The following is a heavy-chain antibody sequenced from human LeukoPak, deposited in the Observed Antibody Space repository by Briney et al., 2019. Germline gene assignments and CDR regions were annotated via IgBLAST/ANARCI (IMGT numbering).Heavy chain of an antibody. Sequence: ASVKVSSKASGGTFSSYAISWVRQAPGQGLEWMGGIIPIFGTANYAQKFQGRVTITADESTSTAYMELSSLRSEDTAVYYCAREATMVRGVITPWAFDYWGQGTLVTVSS. CDR1: GGTFSSYA. CDR2: IIPIFGTA. D-gene: IGHD3-10*01. V-gene: IGHV1-69*13. J-gene: IGHJ4*02. CDR3: AREATMVRGVITPWAFDY.